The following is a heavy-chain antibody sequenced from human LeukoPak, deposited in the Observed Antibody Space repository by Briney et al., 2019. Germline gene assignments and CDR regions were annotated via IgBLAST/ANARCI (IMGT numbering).Heavy chain of an antibody. J-gene: IGHJ4*02. CDR2: INTSGST. V-gene: IGHV4-4*07. CDR3: ARDTYYSTTRYRDY. Sequence: SETLSLTCTVSGVSISSYYWAWIRQPAGKGLEWIGRINTSGSTNYNLSLKSRVTISADKSENQFSLKLSSVTAADTAVYYCARDTYYSTTRYRDYWGQGTLVTVST. CDR1: GVSISSYY. D-gene: IGHD6-13*01.